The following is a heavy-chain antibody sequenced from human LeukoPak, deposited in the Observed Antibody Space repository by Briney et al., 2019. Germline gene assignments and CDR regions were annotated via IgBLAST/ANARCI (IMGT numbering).Heavy chain of an antibody. CDR1: GYTFTSYD. CDR3: ATAPSRRAYYYDSSGSPSDAFDI. CDR2: MNPNSGNT. D-gene: IGHD3-22*01. Sequence: ASVKVSCKASGYTFTSYDINWVRQATGQGLEWMGWMNPNSGNTGYAQKFQGRVTMTRNTSISTAYMELSSLRSEDTAVYYCATAPSRRAYYYDSSGSPSDAFDIWGQGTMVTVSS. J-gene: IGHJ3*02. V-gene: IGHV1-8*01.